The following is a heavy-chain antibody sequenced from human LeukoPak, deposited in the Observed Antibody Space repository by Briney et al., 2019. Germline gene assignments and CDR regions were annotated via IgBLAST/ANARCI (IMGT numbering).Heavy chain of an antibody. J-gene: IGHJ4*02. V-gene: IGHV4-30-4*01. D-gene: IGHD3-10*01. CDR3: ARAHGSPSVRLFDS. CDR2: VYHSGST. Sequence: PSETLSLTCTVSGVSISSGDYYWSWIRQPPGKVLEWIGYVYHSGSTYYSPPLRNRVTLSVDTSKNQFSLKLSSVTAADTAVYYCARAHGSPSVRLFDSWGQGTLVTVSS. CDR1: GVSISSGDYY.